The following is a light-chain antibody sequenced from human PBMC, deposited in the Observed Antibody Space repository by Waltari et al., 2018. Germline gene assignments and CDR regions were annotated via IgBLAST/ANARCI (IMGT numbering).Light chain of an antibody. CDR3: QQYGRSPWT. CDR1: QSVSRNY. Sequence: FVLTQSPGTLSLSPGERVNLSCRASQSVSRNYLAWYQQKPGQAPRLLIYDASNRATGIADRFSGSGSGTDFTLTISRLEPEDVAVYYCQQYGRSPWTFGQGTKVEIK. V-gene: IGKV3-20*01. CDR2: DAS. J-gene: IGKJ1*01.